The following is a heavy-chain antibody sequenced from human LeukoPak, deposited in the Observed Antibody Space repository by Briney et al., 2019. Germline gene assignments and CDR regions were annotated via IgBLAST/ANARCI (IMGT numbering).Heavy chain of an antibody. CDR2: IYYSGST. J-gene: IGHJ4*02. Sequence: SETLSLTCTVSGGSISSYYWSWIRQPPGKGLEWIGYIYYSGSTYYNPSLKSRVTISVDTSKNQFSLKLSSVTAADTAVYYCARRSRITIFGVVKTNEFDYWGQGTLVTVSS. D-gene: IGHD3-3*01. V-gene: IGHV4-59*08. CDR3: ARRSRITIFGVVKTNEFDY. CDR1: GGSISSYY.